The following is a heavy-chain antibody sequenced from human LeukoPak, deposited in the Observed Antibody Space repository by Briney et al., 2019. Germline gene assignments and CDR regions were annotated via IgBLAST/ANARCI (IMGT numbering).Heavy chain of an antibody. V-gene: IGHV5-51*01. CDR3: ARRGCNGGSCYGH. D-gene: IGHD2-15*01. Sequence: GESLKISCKGSGYSFSNDWIGWVRQMPGKVLEWMGIIYPGDSDTRYSPSFQGQVTISADKSISTAYLQWSSLEASDTAMYYCARRGCNGGSCYGHWGQGTLVTVSS. J-gene: IGHJ4*02. CDR2: IYPGDSDT. CDR1: GYSFSNDW.